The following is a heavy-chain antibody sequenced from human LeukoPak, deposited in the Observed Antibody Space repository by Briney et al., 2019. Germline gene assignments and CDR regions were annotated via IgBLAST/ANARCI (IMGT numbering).Heavy chain of an antibody. D-gene: IGHD3-3*01. CDR1: GFTVSSNY. V-gene: IGHV3-53*01. CDR3: ARRYYAMDV. CDR2: IYSGGST. Sequence: GGSLRLSCAASGFTVSSNYMSWVRQAPGKGLEWVSVIYSGGSTFYADSVKGRFTISRDNSKNTLYLQLNSLRVEDTAVYYCARRYYAMDVWGQGTTVTVSS. J-gene: IGHJ6*02.